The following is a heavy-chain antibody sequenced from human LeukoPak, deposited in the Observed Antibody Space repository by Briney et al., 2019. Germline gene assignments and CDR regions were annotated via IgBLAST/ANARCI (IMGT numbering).Heavy chain of an antibody. CDR1: GFTFSSYA. J-gene: IGHJ4*02. CDR2: ISGSGGST. CDR3: AKAMRQYQLLTTSLDY. Sequence: GGSLRLSCAASGFTFSSYAMSWVRQAPGKGLEWVSAISGSGGSTYYADSVKGRFTISRDNSKNTLYLQMNSLRAEDTAVYYCAKAMRQYQLLTTSLDYWGQGTLVTVSS. D-gene: IGHD2-2*01. V-gene: IGHV3-23*01.